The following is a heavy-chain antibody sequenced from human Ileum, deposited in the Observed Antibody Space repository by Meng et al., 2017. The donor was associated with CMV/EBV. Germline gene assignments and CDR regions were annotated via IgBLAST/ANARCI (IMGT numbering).Heavy chain of an antibody. Sequence: VDRVGCGGGLVRPGGVLRLFCADSGFTFSYYWMHWVRQAPGEGPVWVSRIDTDGTVTSYAESVRGRFTISRDNSKNTLYLQMNDLRAGDSGVYYCVRDLVGNRDSWGHGTLVTVSS. CDR1: GFTFSYYW. V-gene: IGHV3-74*03. D-gene: IGHD1-14*01. CDR3: VRDLVGNRDS. J-gene: IGHJ5*01. CDR2: IDTDGTVT.